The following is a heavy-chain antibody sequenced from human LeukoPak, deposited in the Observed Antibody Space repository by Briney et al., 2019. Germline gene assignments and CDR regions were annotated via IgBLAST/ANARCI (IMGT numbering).Heavy chain of an antibody. CDR1: GFTFSSYS. CDR3: ASLVTIFGVVTHDY. Sequence: GSLRLSCAASGFTFSSYSVNWVRQAPGKGLEWVSSISGSSSYIYYADSVKGRFTISRDNAKNSLYLQMNSLRAEDTAVYYCASLVTIFGVVTHDYWGQGTLVTVSS. D-gene: IGHD3-3*01. J-gene: IGHJ4*02. V-gene: IGHV3-21*01. CDR2: ISGSSSYI.